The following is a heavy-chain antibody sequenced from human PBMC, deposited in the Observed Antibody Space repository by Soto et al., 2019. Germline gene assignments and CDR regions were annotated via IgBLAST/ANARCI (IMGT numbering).Heavy chain of an antibody. J-gene: IGHJ4*02. CDR1: GGTFSSYA. V-gene: IGHV1-69*13. CDR3: ARDTSYYYDSSGYWPYYFDY. CDR2: IIPIFGTA. Sequence: GASVKVSCKASGGTFSSYAISWVRQAPGQGLEWMGGIIPIFGTANYAQKFQGRVTITADESMSTAYMELSSLRSEDTAVYYCARDTSYYYDSSGYWPYYFDYWGQGTLVTVSS. D-gene: IGHD3-22*01.